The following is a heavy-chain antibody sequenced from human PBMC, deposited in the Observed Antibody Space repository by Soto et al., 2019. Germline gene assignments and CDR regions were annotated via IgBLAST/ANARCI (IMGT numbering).Heavy chain of an antibody. CDR1: GFTFSSYS. V-gene: IGHV3-21*01. D-gene: IGHD2-15*01. CDR3: ARAYSGGSWDDAFDI. J-gene: IGHJ3*02. Sequence: EVQLVESGGGLVKPGGSLRLSCAASGFTFSSYSMNWVRQAPGKGLEWVSSISSSSSYIYYADSVKGRFTISRDNAKNSLYLQKNSLRAEDTAVYYCARAYSGGSWDDAFDIWGQGTMVTVSS. CDR2: ISSSSSYI.